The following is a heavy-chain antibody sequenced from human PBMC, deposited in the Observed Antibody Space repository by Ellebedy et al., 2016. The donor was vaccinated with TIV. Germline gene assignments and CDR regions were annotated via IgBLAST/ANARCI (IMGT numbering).Heavy chain of an antibody. Sequence: GESLKISCAASGFTFSDYGMHWVRQAPGKGLEWVAFMRYDGSNKYYADSVKGRFTISRDNSKNTLYLRMNSLRAEDTAVYYCTKARDGGGSVDYWGQGTLVTVSS. CDR3: TKARDGGGSVDY. V-gene: IGHV3-30*02. D-gene: IGHD2-15*01. J-gene: IGHJ4*02. CDR2: MRYDGSNK. CDR1: GFTFSDYG.